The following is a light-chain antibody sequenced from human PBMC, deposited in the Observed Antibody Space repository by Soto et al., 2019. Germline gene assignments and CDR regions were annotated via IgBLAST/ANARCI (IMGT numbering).Light chain of an antibody. CDR3: TSYTSSSTGV. J-gene: IGLJ2*01. CDR2: DVN. Sequence: QSALTQPASVSGSPGQSITISCTGTTSDVGANNYVSWFQHHPGKAPKLIVYDVNNRPSGVSNRFSGSKSGNTASLTISGLQAEDEADYYCTSYTSSSTGVFGGGTKLTVL. V-gene: IGLV2-14*03. CDR1: TSDVGANNY.